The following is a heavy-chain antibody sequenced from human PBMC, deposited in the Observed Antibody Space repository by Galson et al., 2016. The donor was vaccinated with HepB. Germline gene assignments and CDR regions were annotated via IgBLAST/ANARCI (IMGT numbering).Heavy chain of an antibody. CDR1: DFSVSVSY. Sequence: SLRLSCAVSDFSVSVSYMSWVRQAPGKGLEWASVLYRGGYTNYADSVKGRFTISRDNSKNTLYLQMNSLRADDTAVYYCARLGANPSCLGGSCYRWFGSWGQGIMVTVSS. J-gene: IGHJ5*01. D-gene: IGHD2-15*01. CDR3: ARLGANPSCLGGSCYRWFGS. CDR2: LYRGGYT. V-gene: IGHV3-53*01.